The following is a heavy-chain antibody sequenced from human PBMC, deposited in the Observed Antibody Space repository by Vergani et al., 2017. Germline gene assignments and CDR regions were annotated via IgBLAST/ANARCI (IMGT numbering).Heavy chain of an antibody. D-gene: IGHD6-19*01. Sequence: QVQLQESGPGLVKPSQTLSLTCTVSGGSISSGSYYWSWIRQPAGKGLEWIGRIYTSGSTNYNPSLKSRVTIAVDTSKNQFSLKLSSVTAADTAVDYCAREGIAVAGNLFNNCFDPWGQGTLVTVSS. CDR2: IYTSGST. CDR3: AREGIAVAGNLFNNCFDP. CDR1: GGSISSGSYY. J-gene: IGHJ5*02. V-gene: IGHV4-61*02.